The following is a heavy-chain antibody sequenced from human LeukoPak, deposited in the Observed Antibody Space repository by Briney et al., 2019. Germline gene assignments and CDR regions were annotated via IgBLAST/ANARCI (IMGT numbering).Heavy chain of an antibody. Sequence: PGGSLRLSCEPSELTFSTQSRTGSGQAPGKGLEWVSYIISSSSTIYYADSVKGRFTISRDNAKNSLYLPMNSLRADDTAVYYCARAVGHGSGSPRMDVWGNGTTVTVSS. CDR1: ELTFSTQS. CDR3: ARAVGHGSGSPRMDV. J-gene: IGHJ6*04. CDR2: IISSSSTI. D-gene: IGHD3-10*01. V-gene: IGHV3-48*01.